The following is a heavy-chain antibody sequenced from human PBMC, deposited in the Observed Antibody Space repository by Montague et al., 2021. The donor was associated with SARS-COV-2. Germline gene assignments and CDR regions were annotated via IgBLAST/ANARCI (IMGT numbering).Heavy chain of an antibody. Sequence: SDTLSLTCAVYGGSFSVYYWSCLSQSARSGLEWIAEINHSGTANXTPSLKSRVSISVATPKNQFTLKLTSVTAADTAMYYCAKEREVVRAARTLVAFDLWGQGTMVTVSS. D-gene: IGHD2-2*01. J-gene: IGHJ3*01. V-gene: IGHV4-34*01. CDR3: AKEREVVRAARTLVAFDL. CDR1: GGSFSVYY. CDR2: INHSGTA.